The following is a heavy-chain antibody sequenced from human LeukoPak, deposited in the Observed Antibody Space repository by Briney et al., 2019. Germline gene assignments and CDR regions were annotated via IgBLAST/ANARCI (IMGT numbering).Heavy chain of an antibody. D-gene: IGHD6-6*01. CDR1: GGSISSYY. V-gene: IGHV4-59*01. CDR3: ARGRKLDTYYYYYYMDV. J-gene: IGHJ6*03. CDR2: IYYSGST. Sequence: SETLSLTCTVSGGSISSYYWSWIRQPPGKGLKWIGYIYYSGSTNYNPSLKSRVTISVDTSKNQFSLKLSSVTAADTAVYYCARGRKLDTYYYYYYMDVWGKGTTVTISS.